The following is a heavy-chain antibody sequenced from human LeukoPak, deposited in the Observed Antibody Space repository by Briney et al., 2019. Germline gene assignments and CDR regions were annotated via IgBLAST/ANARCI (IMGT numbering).Heavy chain of an antibody. J-gene: IGHJ5*02. V-gene: IGHV1-69*05. CDR1: GGTFSSYA. D-gene: IGHD2-2*02. Sequence: SVKVSCKASGGTFSSYAISWVRQAPGQGLEWMGGIIPIFGTANYAQKFQGRVTITTDESTSTAYMELSSLRSEDTAVYYCARVVVPAAIHGWFDPWGQGTLVTVSS. CDR3: ARVVVPAAIHGWFDP. CDR2: IIPIFGTA.